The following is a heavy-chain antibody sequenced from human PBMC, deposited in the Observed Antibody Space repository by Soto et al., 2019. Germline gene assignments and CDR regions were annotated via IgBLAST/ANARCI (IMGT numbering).Heavy chain of an antibody. Sequence: EVQLVESGGGLVQPGRSLRLSCAASGFTFDDYAMHWVRRVPGKGLEWVSSISWNSNIIGYADSVKGRFTISRDNAKNSLYLKRTSLRLEDTALYYCAKGGPDGFCSGGRCYFDSWGQGTLVTVPS. CDR1: GFTFDDYA. CDR3: AKGGPDGFCSGGRCYFDS. CDR2: ISWNSNII. J-gene: IGHJ4*02. D-gene: IGHD2-15*01. V-gene: IGHV3-9*01.